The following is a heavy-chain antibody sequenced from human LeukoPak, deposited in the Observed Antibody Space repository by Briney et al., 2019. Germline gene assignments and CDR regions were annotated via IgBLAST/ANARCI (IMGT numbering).Heavy chain of an antibody. V-gene: IGHV1-24*01. Sequence: ASVKVSCKVSGYTLTELSMHWVRQAPGKGLEGMGGFDPEDGETIYAQKFQGRVTMTEDTSTDTAYMELSSLRSEDTAVYYCATGVPAAANYYYYGMDVWGQGTTVTVSS. J-gene: IGHJ6*02. D-gene: IGHD2-2*01. CDR3: ATGVPAAANYYYYGMDV. CDR1: GYTLTELS. CDR2: FDPEDGET.